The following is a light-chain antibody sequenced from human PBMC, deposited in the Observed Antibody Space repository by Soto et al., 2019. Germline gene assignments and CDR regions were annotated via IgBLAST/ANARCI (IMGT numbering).Light chain of an antibody. CDR3: SSYTSRSTNV. V-gene: IGLV2-14*01. CDR2: EVS. CDR1: SSDVGGYNY. Sequence: QPVLTQPASVSGSPGQSITISCTGTSSDVGGYNYVSWYQQHPGKAPKLMIYEVSNRPSAVSNRFSGSKSDNTASLTISGLPAEDEADYYCSSYTSRSTNVFGTGTKLTVL. J-gene: IGLJ1*01.